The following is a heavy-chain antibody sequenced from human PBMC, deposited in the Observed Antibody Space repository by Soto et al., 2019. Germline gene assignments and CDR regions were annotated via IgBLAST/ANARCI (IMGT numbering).Heavy chain of an antibody. D-gene: IGHD2-8*02. V-gene: IGHV3-66*04. CDR3: ARPPAGAYYYYMDV. CDR2: IYSGGST. CDR1: GFTVSSNY. Sequence: GGSLRLSCAASGFTVSSNYMSWVRQAPGKGLEWVSVIYSGGSTYYADSVKGRFTISRDNSKNTLYLQMNSLRAEDTAVYYCARPPAGAYYYYMDVWGKGTKVTVSS. J-gene: IGHJ6*03.